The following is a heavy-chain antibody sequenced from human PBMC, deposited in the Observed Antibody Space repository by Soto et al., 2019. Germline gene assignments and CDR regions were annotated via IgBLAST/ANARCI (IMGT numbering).Heavy chain of an antibody. D-gene: IGHD6-13*01. CDR2: IIPILGIA. Sequence: QVQLVQSGAEVKKPGSSVKVSCKASGGTFSSYTISWVRQAPGQGLEWMGRIIPILGIANYAQKFQGRVTITADKSTSTAYMELSSLRSEDTAVYYCARVDIAAAGDDAFDIWGQGTMVTVSS. J-gene: IGHJ3*02. CDR1: GGTFSSYT. V-gene: IGHV1-69*02. CDR3: ARVDIAAAGDDAFDI.